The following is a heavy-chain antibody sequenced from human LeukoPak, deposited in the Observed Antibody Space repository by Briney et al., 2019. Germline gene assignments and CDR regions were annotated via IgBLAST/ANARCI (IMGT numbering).Heavy chain of an antibody. CDR1: GFTFTTYD. V-gene: IGHV3-21*01. Sequence: GGSLRLSCSASGFTFTTYDMTWVRQAPGEGLEWVSTISRSSNYIYYADSVKGRFTISRDNAKNSLYLQMNSLRAEDTAVYYCARATNYWHTLIEFWGQGTLVTVSS. D-gene: IGHD5-24*01. J-gene: IGHJ4*02. CDR2: ISRSSNYI. CDR3: ARATNYWHTLIEF.